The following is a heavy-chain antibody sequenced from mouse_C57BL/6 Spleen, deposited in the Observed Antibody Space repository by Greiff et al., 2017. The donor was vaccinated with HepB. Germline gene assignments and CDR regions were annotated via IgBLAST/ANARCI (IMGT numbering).Heavy chain of an antibody. V-gene: IGHV10-1*01. Sequence: EVHLVESGGGLVQPKGSLKLSCAASGFSFNTYAMNWVRQAPGKGLEWVARIRSKSNNYATYYADSVKDRFTISRDDSESMLYLQMNNLKTEDTAMYYCVRQLDAMDYWGQGTSVTVSS. CDR1: GFSFNTYA. J-gene: IGHJ4*01. CDR2: IRSKSNNYAT. CDR3: VRQLDAMDY.